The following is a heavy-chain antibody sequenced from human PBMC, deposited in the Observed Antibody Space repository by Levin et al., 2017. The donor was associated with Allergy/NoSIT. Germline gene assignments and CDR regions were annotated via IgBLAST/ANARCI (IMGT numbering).Heavy chain of an antibody. CDR1: GFTVSSNY. J-gene: IGHJ4*02. V-gene: IGHV3-53*01. CDR3: ARLTYGANDDY. D-gene: IGHD4-17*01. CDR2: IYSAGST. Sequence: GGSLRLSCAASGFTVSSNYMSWVRQAPGKGLEWVSVIYSAGSTYYADSVKGRFTISRDNSKNTLYLQMNSLRAEDTAMYYCARLTYGANDDYWGQGTLVTVSS.